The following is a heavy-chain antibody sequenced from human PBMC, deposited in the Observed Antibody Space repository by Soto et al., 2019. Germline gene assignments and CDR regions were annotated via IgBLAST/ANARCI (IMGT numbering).Heavy chain of an antibody. V-gene: IGHV4-59*01. Sequence: PSETLSLTCSVSGGSISDYYWSWIRQPPGRALEWIGYIYYSGSTNYNPSLKGRVTISVDTSKNQFSLKLSSVTAADTAVYYCARFRAARPRWIDPWGQGTLVTVSS. CDR3: ARFRAARPRWIDP. CDR1: GGSISDYY. D-gene: IGHD6-6*01. J-gene: IGHJ5*02. CDR2: IYYSGST.